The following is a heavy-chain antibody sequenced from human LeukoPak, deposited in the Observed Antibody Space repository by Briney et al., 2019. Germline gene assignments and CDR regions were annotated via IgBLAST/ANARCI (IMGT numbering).Heavy chain of an antibody. V-gene: IGHV3-21*01. CDR1: GFTFSSYS. CDR2: ISSSSSYI. J-gene: IGHJ4*02. D-gene: IGHD6-19*01. CDR3: ARAVIAVAGRCFDY. Sequence: GGSLRLSCAASGFTFSSYSMNWVRQAPGKGLEWVSSISSSSSYIYYADSVKGRFTISRGNAKNSLYLQMNSLRAEDTAVYYCARAVIAVAGRCFDYWGQGTLVTVSS.